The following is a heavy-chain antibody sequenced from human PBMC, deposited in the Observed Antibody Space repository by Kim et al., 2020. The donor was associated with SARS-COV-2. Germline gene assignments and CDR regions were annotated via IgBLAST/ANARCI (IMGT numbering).Heavy chain of an antibody. D-gene: IGHD6-19*01. CDR2: IRKDGGDS. V-gene: IGHV3-7*03. CDR3: ARNDEMSGAAPWRLD. J-gene: IGHJ4*02. CDR1: GFNFNSYW. Sequence: GGSLRLSCAGAGFNFNSYWMSWLRQAPGKGLEWVANIRKDGGDSRYMASVKGRFTISRDNAKNSLYLQMSSLRVEDTAIYYCARNDEMSGAAPWRLDWRQGTLVAVPS.